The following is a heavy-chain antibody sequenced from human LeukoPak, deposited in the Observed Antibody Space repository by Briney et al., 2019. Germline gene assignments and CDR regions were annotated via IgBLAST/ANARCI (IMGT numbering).Heavy chain of an antibody. CDR2: IKQDGSEK. J-gene: IGHJ4*02. D-gene: IGHD3-3*01. CDR1: GFSFSSSW. CDR3: ARVIFGVVISPYFDH. V-gene: IGHV3-7*01. Sequence: GGSLRLSCAASGFSFSSSWMRWLPQAPGKGLLWVANIKQDGSEKYYVDSVKGRFTISRDNAKNSLYLQMSRLRVEDTALYYCARVIFGVVISPYFDHWGQGTLVTVSS.